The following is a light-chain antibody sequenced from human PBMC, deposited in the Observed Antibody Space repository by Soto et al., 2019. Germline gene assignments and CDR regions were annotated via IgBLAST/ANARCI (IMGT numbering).Light chain of an antibody. V-gene: IGKV1-9*01. Sequence: DIKLTQSPSFLSASVGDRVTITCRASQGISSYLAWYQQKPGKAPKLLIYAASTLQSGVPSRFSGSGSGTEFTLTISSLHPEDFATYYCQQLNSYPHTFGQGTKLEIK. CDR3: QQLNSYPHT. CDR1: QGISSY. CDR2: AAS. J-gene: IGKJ2*01.